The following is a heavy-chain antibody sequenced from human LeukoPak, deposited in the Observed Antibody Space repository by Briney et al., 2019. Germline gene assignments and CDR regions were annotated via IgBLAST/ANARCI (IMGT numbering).Heavy chain of an antibody. CDR1: GYTFTGYY. CDR2: INPNSGGT. V-gene: IGHV1-2*02. Sequence: GASVKVSCKASGYTFTGYYMHWVRQAPGQGLEWMGWINPNSGGTNYAQKFQGRVTMTRDTSISTAYMELSRLRSDDTAVYYCARIAVLPKYDFWSGYYSGNWFDPWGQGTLVTVSS. J-gene: IGHJ5*02. D-gene: IGHD3-3*01. CDR3: ARIAVLPKYDFWSGYYSGNWFDP.